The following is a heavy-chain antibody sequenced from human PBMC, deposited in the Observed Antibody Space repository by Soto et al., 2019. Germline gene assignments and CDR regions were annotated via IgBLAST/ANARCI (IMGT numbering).Heavy chain of an antibody. CDR3: ARAAITMVRGSWFDP. J-gene: IGHJ5*02. D-gene: IGHD3-10*01. CDR1: GGAFSSYA. Sequence: AVKVSCKASGGAFSSYAISWVRQAPGQGLEWMGGIIPIFGTANYAQKFQGRVTITADESTSTAYMELSSLRSEDTAVYYCARAAITMVRGSWFDPWGQGTLVTVSS. V-gene: IGHV1-69*13. CDR2: IIPIFGTA.